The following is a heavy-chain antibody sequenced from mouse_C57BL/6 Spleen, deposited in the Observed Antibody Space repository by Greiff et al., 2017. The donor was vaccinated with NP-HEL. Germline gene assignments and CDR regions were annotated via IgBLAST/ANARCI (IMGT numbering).Heavy chain of an antibody. CDR2: ISGGGGNT. Sequence: EVQVVESGGGLVKPGGSLKLSCAASGFTFSSYTMSWVRQTPEKRLEWVATISGGGGNTYYPDSVKGRFTISRDNAKNTLYLQMSSLRSEDTALYYCARREYGNYEGAWFAYWGQGTLVTVSA. J-gene: IGHJ3*01. CDR3: ARREYGNYEGAWFAY. D-gene: IGHD2-10*02. V-gene: IGHV5-9*01. CDR1: GFTFSSYT.